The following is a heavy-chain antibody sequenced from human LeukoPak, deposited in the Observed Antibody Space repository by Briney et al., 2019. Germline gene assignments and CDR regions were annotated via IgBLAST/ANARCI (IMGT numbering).Heavy chain of an antibody. CDR3: ARVRMELRSYNWFDP. D-gene: IGHD1-7*01. J-gene: IGHJ5*02. CDR1: GGSFSGYY. V-gene: IGHV4-34*01. Sequence: PSETLSLTCAVYGGSFSGYYWSWIRQPPGKGLEWIGEINHSGSTNYNPSLKSRVTISVDTSKNQFSLKLSSVTAADTAVYYCARVRMELRSYNWFDPWGQEPWSPSPQ. CDR2: INHSGST.